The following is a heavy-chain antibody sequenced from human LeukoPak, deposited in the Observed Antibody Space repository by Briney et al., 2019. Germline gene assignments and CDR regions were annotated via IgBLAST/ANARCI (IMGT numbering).Heavy chain of an antibody. J-gene: IGHJ4*02. D-gene: IGHD3-3*01. CDR3: ARSITIFGVVTSHFDY. CDR2: VSAYNGNT. CDR1: GYTFTSYG. Sequence: GASVKVSCKASGYTFTSYGISWVRQTPGRGFEWMGWVSAYNGNTNYAQKLQGRVTMTTDTSTSTAYMELRSLRSDDTAVYYCARSITIFGVVTSHFDYWGQGTLVTVSS. V-gene: IGHV1-18*01.